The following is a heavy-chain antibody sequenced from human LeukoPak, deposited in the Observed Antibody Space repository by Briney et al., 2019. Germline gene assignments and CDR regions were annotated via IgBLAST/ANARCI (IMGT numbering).Heavy chain of an antibody. J-gene: IGHJ4*02. CDR3: AREADYYASAPGY. V-gene: IGHV1-18*01. D-gene: IGHD3-9*01. CDR1: GYTFTSYG. CDR2: ISAYNGNT. Sequence: GASVKVSCKASGYTFTSYGISWVRQAPGQGLEWMGWISAYNGNTNYAQKLQGRVTITRDTSASTAYMELSSLRSEDTAVYYCAREADYYASAPGYWGQGTLVTVSS.